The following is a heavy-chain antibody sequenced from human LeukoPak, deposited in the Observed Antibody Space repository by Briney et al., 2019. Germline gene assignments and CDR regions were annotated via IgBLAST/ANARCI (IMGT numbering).Heavy chain of an antibody. J-gene: IGHJ6*03. V-gene: IGHV5-51*01. Sequence: KLRESLKISCQGSGYNFPIYWIGWVRQMPGQGLEWMGIIYPDDSNTIYGPSFQGQVTISADKSINTAYLEWSSLKASDTAIYYCARQGAAGKYYYYYMDVWGKGTTVTVSS. CDR3: ARQGAAGKYYYYYMDV. D-gene: IGHD6-13*01. CDR1: GYNFPIYW. CDR2: IYPDDSNT.